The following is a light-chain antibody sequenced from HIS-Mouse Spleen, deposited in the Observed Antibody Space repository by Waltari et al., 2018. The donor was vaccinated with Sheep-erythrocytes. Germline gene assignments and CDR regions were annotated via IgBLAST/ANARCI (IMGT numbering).Light chain of an antibody. CDR1: SSDVGSSTL. V-gene: IGLV2-23*01. CDR2: EGS. CDR3: CSYAGSSTPWV. J-gene: IGLJ3*02. Sequence: QSALTQPRSVSGSPGQSVPIPCPGTSSDVGSSTLVSCYQQTPGKAPKPMIYEGSKRPSGVSNRFSGSKSGNTASLTISGLQAEDEADYYCCSYAGSSTPWVFGGGTKLTVL.